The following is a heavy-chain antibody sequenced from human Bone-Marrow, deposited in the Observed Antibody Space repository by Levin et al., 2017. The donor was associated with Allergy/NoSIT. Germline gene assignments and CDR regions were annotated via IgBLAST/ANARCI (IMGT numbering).Heavy chain of an antibody. V-gene: IGHV3-66*02. CDR2: IYSDGYT. D-gene: IGHD3-9*01. J-gene: IGHJ6*03. CDR1: EFTVSSNY. CDR3: ARVGAFDWATFSMDV. Sequence: PGGSLRLSCAASEFTVSSNYMNWVRHAPGKGLEWVSVIYSDGYTYYADSVKGRFTISRDNSKNTLYLQMNSLRVEDTAVYYCARVGAFDWATFSMDVWGKGTTVTVSS.